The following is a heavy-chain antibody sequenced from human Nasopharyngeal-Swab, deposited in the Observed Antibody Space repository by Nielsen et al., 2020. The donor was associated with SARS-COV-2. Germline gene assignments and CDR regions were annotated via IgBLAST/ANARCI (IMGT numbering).Heavy chain of an antibody. CDR1: GFIFKNYA. CDR2: ISGADDST. D-gene: IGHD5-12*01. Sequence: GESLKISCSASGFIFKNYAMNWVRQAPGRGLEWVSAISGADDSTKYAYSVKGRFTISRDNSKNTLDLQMNSLRAEDTAMDYCAKDRDSGDDSGEYYHYYGMDVWGQGTSVTVS. V-gene: IGHV3-23*01. J-gene: IGHJ6*02. CDR3: AKDRDSGDDSGEYYHYYGMDV.